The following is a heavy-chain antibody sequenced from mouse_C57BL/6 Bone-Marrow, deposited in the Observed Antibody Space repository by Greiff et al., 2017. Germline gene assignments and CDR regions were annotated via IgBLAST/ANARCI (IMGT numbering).Heavy chain of an antibody. J-gene: IGHJ4*01. Sequence: EVQRVESGGGLVKPGGSLKLSCAASGFTFSDYGMHWVRQAPEKGLEWVAYISSGSSTIYYADTVKGRFTISRDNAKNTLFLQMTSLRSEDTAMYYCATRRYYYAMDYWCQGTSVTVSS. V-gene: IGHV5-17*01. CDR1: GFTFSDYG. CDR3: ATRRYYYAMDY. CDR2: ISSGSSTI.